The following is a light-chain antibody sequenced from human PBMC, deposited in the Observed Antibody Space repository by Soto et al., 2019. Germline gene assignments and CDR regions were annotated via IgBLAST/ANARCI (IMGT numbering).Light chain of an antibody. Sequence: EIVLTQSPATLSLSPGEIATLSWRSSQSVSTFLAWYQQKPGQAPRLLIYDASNRATGIPARFSGSGSGTDFTLTIRSLEPEDFAVYYCQQRSNWINFGQGTRLEIK. CDR3: QQRSNWIN. V-gene: IGKV3-11*01. CDR2: DAS. CDR1: QSVSTF. J-gene: IGKJ5*01.